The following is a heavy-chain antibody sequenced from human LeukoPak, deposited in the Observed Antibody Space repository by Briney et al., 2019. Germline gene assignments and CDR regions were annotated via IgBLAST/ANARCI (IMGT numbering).Heavy chain of an antibody. D-gene: IGHD3-10*02. V-gene: IGHV1-46*01. CDR3: ARAANMFGDEFDY. J-gene: IGHJ4*02. CDR2: INPSGGST. CDR1: GYTFTSYY. Sequence: ASVKVSCKASGYTFTSYYMHWVRQAPGQGLEWMGMINPSGGSTSYAQKFQGRVTMARATSTSTVYMELSSLRSEDTAVYYCARAANMFGDEFDYWGQGTLVTVSS.